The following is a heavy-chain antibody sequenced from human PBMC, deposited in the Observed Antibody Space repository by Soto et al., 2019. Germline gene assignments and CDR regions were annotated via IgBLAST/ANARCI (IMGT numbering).Heavy chain of an antibody. J-gene: IGHJ4*02. CDR1: GYTFTSYA. D-gene: IGHD2-2*01. V-gene: IGHV1-3*01. Sequence: ASVKVSCQASGYTFTSYAMHWVRQAPGQRLEWMGWINAGNGNTKYSQKFQGRVTITRDTSASTAYMELSSLRSEDTAVYYCARGVYCSSTSCYRPIDYWGQGTLVTVSS. CDR2: INAGNGNT. CDR3: ARGVYCSSTSCYRPIDY.